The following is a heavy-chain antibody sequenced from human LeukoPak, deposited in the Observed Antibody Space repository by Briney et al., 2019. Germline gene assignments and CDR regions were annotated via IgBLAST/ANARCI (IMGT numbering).Heavy chain of an antibody. V-gene: IGHV3-74*01. J-gene: IGHJ4*02. D-gene: IGHD5-18*01. CDR1: GFTFNGHW. CDR2: INGDGSTI. CDR3: ARDSLYSYGLRY. Sequence: PGGSLRLSCEASGFTFNGHWMHWVRQAPGKGLVWVSLINGDGSTISYADSVKGRFTISRDNAKNRLYLQMNSLGAEDTAVYYCARDSLYSYGLRYWGQGTLVTVSS.